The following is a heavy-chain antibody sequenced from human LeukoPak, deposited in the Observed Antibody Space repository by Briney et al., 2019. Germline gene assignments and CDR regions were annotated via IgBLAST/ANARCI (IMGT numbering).Heavy chain of an antibody. J-gene: IGHJ4*02. Sequence: PGGSLRLSCAASGFTFSSYAMSWVRQAPGKGLEWVSAISGSGGSTYYADSVKGRFTISRDNSKNTPHLQMNSLRAEDTAVYYCAKGVVVVPAAIDYWGQGTLVTVSS. V-gene: IGHV3-23*01. D-gene: IGHD2-2*01. CDR3: AKGVVVVPAAIDY. CDR1: GFTFSSYA. CDR2: ISGSGGST.